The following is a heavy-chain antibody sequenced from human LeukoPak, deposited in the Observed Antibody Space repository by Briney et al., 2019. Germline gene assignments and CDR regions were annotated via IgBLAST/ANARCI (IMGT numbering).Heavy chain of an antibody. Sequence: GGSLRLSCGASGFSFSSYAMSWVRQAPGKGLEWVSVISGSGGNTYYADSVKGRFTISRDNSKNALYLQMNSLRAEDTAVYYCATGLYSGSYSGFDYWGQGTLVTVSS. CDR3: ATGLYSGSYSGFDY. V-gene: IGHV3-23*01. CDR2: ISGSGGNT. J-gene: IGHJ4*02. D-gene: IGHD1-26*01. CDR1: GFSFSSYA.